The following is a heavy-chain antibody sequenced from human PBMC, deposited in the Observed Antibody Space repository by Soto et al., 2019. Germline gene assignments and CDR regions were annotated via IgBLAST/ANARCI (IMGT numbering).Heavy chain of an antibody. J-gene: IGHJ5*02. CDR1: GDSISSSSYY. V-gene: IGHV4-39*01. CDR3: VYSSSGVVWFDP. CDR2: IYYSGST. Sequence: QLQLQESGPGLVKPSETLSLTCTVSGDSISSSSYYWGWIRQPPGKGLEWIGSIYYSGSTYYNPSLKSRVTISVDTSKNQFSLKLSSVTAADTAVYYCVYSSSGVVWFDPWGLGTLVTVSS. D-gene: IGHD6-6*01.